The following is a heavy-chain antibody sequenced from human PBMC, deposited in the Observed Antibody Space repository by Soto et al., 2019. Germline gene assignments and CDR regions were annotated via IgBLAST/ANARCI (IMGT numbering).Heavy chain of an antibody. V-gene: IGHV4-39*01. Sequence: SETLSLTCTVSGGSISSSSYYRGWIRQPPGKGLEWIGSIYYSGSTYYNPSLKSRVTISVDTSKNQFSLKLSSVTAADTAVYYCARPQWLDAFDIWGQGTMVTVSS. CDR1: GGSISSSSYY. CDR2: IYYSGST. CDR3: ARPQWLDAFDI. J-gene: IGHJ3*02. D-gene: IGHD6-19*01.